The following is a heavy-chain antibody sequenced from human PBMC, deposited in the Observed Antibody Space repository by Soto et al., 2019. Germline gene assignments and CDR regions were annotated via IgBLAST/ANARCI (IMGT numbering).Heavy chain of an antibody. D-gene: IGHD5-12*01. CDR3: ARERSGYDLLVYYYYYGMDV. CDR1: GDSVSSNSAA. Sequence: KQSQTLSLTCAISGDSVSSNSAAWNWIRQSPSRGLEWLGRTYYRSKWYNDYAVSVKSRITINPDTSKNQFSLQLNSVTPEDTAVYYCARERSGYDLLVYYYYYGMDVWGQGTTVTVSS. V-gene: IGHV6-1*01. J-gene: IGHJ6*02. CDR2: TYYRSKWYN.